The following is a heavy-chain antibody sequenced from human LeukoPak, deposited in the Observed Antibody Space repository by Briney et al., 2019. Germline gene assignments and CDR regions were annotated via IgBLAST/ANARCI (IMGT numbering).Heavy chain of an antibody. Sequence: ASLKVSCKASGYSFTSTYINWVRQAPGQGLEWMGWVSAYNGKTDYAQKFQGRVTMTTDSSTTTAYMDLTSLRSDDTAVYYCAGGWTYYPCISYLGQGTLVT. D-gene: IGHD1-26*01. J-gene: IGHJ4*01. V-gene: IGHV1-18*01. CDR3: AGGWTYYPCISY. CDR2: VSAYNGKT. CDR1: GYSFTSTY.